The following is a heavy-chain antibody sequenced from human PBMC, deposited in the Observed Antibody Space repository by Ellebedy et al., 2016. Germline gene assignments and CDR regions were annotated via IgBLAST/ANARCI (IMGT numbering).Heavy chain of an antibody. Sequence: SETLSLTCTVSGGSISSYYWSWIRQPPGKGLEWIGYIYYSGSTNYNPSLKSRVTISVDTSKNQFSLKLSSVTAADTAVYYCARERGLEAFEIWGQGTMVTVSS. CDR3: ARERGLEAFEI. V-gene: IGHV4-59*01. J-gene: IGHJ3*02. CDR1: GGSISSYY. CDR2: IYYSGST. D-gene: IGHD5-24*01.